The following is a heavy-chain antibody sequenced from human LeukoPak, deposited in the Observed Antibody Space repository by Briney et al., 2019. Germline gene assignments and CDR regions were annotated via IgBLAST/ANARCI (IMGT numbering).Heavy chain of an antibody. D-gene: IGHD5-24*01. CDR2: ISYDGSNK. J-gene: IGHJ4*02. CDR1: GFTFSSYA. V-gene: IGHV3-30*03. Sequence: GGSLRLPCAASGFTFSSYAMHWVRQAPGKGLEWVAVISYDGSNKYYADSVKGRFTISRDNSKNTLYLQMNSLRAEDTAVYYCARVGEMATITGPGIDYWGQGTLVTVSS. CDR3: ARVGEMATITGPGIDY.